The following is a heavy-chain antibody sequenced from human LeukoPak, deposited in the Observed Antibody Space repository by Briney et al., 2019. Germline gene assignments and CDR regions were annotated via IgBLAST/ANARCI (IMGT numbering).Heavy chain of an antibody. Sequence: GASVKVSCKASGYTFTSYDINWVRQATGQGLEWMGWMNPNSGNTGYAQKFQGRVTMTRNTSISTAYMELSSLRSEDTAVYYCAREIGWEFADAFDIWGQGTMVTVSS. CDR3: AREIGWEFADAFDI. V-gene: IGHV1-8*01. J-gene: IGHJ3*02. CDR2: MNPNSGNT. CDR1: GYTFTSYD. D-gene: IGHD1-26*01.